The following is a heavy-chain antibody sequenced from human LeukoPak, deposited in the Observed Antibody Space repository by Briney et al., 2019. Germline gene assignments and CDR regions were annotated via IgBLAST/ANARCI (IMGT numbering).Heavy chain of an antibody. CDR1: GFRFSSYG. J-gene: IGHJ4*02. V-gene: IGHV3-30*03. CDR3: ARNWGLDY. Sequence: SGGSLRLSCAASGFRFSSYGMHWVRQAPAKGREWVAVISYDGSNKYYADSVKGRFTISRDNAKNSLYLQMNSLRAEDTAVYYCARNWGLDYWGQGTLVTVSS. D-gene: IGHD3-16*01. CDR2: ISYDGSNK.